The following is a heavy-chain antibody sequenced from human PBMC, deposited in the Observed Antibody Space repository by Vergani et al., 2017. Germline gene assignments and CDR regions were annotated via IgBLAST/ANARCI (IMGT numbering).Heavy chain of an antibody. CDR3: ARDGAWWVGAKPHFDY. V-gene: IGHV3-74*01. J-gene: IGHJ4*02. Sequence: EVQLVESGGGLVQPGGSLRLSCAASGFTFSSYWMHWVRQAPGKGLVWVSRINSDGSSTSYADSVKGRFTISRDNAKNTLYLQMNSLRAEDTAVYYCARDGAWWVGAKPHFDYWGQGTLVTVSS. CDR2: INSDGSST. CDR1: GFTFSSYW. D-gene: IGHD1-26*01.